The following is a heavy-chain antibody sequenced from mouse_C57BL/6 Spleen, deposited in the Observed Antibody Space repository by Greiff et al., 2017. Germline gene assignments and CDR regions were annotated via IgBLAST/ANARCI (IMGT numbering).Heavy chain of an antibody. CDR2: ISSGSSTI. J-gene: IGHJ3*01. D-gene: IGHD1-1*01. CDR1: GFTFSDYG. CDR3: ARYYGSSYAGEFAY. Sequence: EVKLMESGGGLVKPGGSLKLSCAASGFTFSDYGMHWVRQAPEKGLEWVAYISSGSSTIYYADTVKGRFTISRDNAKNTLFLQMTSLRSEDTAMYYCARYYGSSYAGEFAYWGQGTLVTVSA. V-gene: IGHV5-17*01.